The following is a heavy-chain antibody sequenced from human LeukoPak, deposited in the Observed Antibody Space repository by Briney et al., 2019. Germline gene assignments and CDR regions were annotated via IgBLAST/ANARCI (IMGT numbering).Heavy chain of an antibody. Sequence: ASVKVSCKASGYTFSGSGISWVRQAPGQGLEWMGWISPYNGNTNYAQNLQGRVTMTTDTSTSTAYMELRSLRSDDTAVYYCARGMGTTTFADFDYWGQGTLVTASS. CDR3: ARGMGTTTFADFDY. D-gene: IGHD1-7*01. CDR1: GYTFSGSG. V-gene: IGHV1-18*01. CDR2: ISPYNGNT. J-gene: IGHJ4*02.